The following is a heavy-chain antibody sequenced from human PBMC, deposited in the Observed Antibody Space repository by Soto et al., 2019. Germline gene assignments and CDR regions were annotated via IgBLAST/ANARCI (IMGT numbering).Heavy chain of an antibody. J-gene: IGHJ4*02. V-gene: IGHV3-33*01. CDR2: IWYDGSNK. CDR1: GFTFSSYG. Sequence: QVQLVESGGGVVQPGRSLRLSCAASGFTFSSYGMHWVRQAPGKGLEWVAVIWYDGSNKYYADSVKGRFTISRDNSKNTLYLKMNSLRAEDTAVYYCARDVPIKDRDSLFDYWGQGTLVTVSS. D-gene: IGHD5-12*01. CDR3: ARDVPIKDRDSLFDY.